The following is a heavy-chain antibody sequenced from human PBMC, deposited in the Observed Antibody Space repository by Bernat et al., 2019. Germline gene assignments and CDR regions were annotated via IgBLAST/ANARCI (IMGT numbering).Heavy chain of an antibody. V-gene: IGHV3-33*01. CDR1: GFTFSSYG. J-gene: IGHJ4*02. CDR3: AGEYYDFWSGWNPLDC. Sequence: QVQLVESGGGVVQPGRSLRLSCAASGFTFSSYGMHWVRQAPGKGLEWVAVIWYDGSNKYYADSVKGRFTISRDNSKNTLYLQMNSLRAEDTAVYYCAGEYYDFWSGWNPLDCWGQGTLVTVSS. D-gene: IGHD3-3*01. CDR2: IWYDGSNK.